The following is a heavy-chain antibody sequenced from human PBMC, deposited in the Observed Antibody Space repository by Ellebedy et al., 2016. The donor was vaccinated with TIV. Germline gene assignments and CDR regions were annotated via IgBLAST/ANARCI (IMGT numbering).Heavy chain of an antibody. J-gene: IGHJ6*02. V-gene: IGHV4-30-2*01. CDR3: ATGGEGYYYGMDV. CDR1: GGSISSGGYS. CDR2: IYHSGST. D-gene: IGHD3-16*01. Sequence: SETLSLXXADSGGSISSGGYSWSWIRQPPGKGLEWIGYIYHSGSTYYNPSLKSRVTISVDRSKNQFSLKLSSVTAADTAVYYCATGGEGYYYGMDVWGQGTTVTVSS.